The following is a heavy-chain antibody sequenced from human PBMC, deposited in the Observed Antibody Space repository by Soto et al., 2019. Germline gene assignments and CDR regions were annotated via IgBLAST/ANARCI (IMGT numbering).Heavy chain of an antibody. CDR2: IYYSGST. J-gene: IGHJ5*02. Sequence: SETLSLTCTVSGGSISSYYWSWIRQPPGKGLEWIGYIYYSGSTNYNPSLKSRVTISVDTSKNQFSLKLSSVTAADTAVYYCARDRVEMATNWFDPWGQGTLVTVSS. CDR3: ARDRVEMATNWFDP. CDR1: GGSISSYY. D-gene: IGHD5-12*01. V-gene: IGHV4-59*01.